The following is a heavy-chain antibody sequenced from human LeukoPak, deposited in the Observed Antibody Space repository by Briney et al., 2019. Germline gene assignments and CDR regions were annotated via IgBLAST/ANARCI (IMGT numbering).Heavy chain of an antibody. Sequence: PGGSLRLSCIASGFTLSTSWMSWVRQAPGKGLEWVANINQDSSEKLYVDSVKGRFTISRDNSKNTLYLQMNSLRAEDTAVYYCARGGYDSGSYYKGPLYYFDYWGQGTLVTVSS. D-gene: IGHD3-10*01. J-gene: IGHJ4*02. CDR1: GFTLSTSW. CDR3: ARGGYDSGSYYKGPLYYFDY. V-gene: IGHV3-7*03. CDR2: INQDSSEK.